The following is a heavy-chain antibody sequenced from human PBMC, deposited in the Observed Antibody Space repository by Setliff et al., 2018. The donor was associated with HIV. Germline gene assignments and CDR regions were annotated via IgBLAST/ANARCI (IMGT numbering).Heavy chain of an antibody. D-gene: IGHD2-8*01. Sequence: SETLSLTCTVSGGSISSSSYYWGWIRQPPGKGLEWIGSIYYSGSTYYNPSLKSRVTISVDTSKNQFSLKLSSVTAADTAVYYCARDQRYCTNALCPEALGVWGKGTTVTVSS. V-gene: IGHV4-39*07. CDR2: IYYSGST. CDR1: GGSISSSSYY. J-gene: IGHJ6*04. CDR3: ARDQRYCTNALCPEALGV.